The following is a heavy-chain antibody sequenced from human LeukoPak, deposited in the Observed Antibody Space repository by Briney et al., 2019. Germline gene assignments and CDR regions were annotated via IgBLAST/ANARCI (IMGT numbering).Heavy chain of an antibody. CDR3: ARHSGSQGGTFDV. D-gene: IGHD1-26*01. Sequence: SETLSLTCTVSGGSISSYYWSWIRQPPGKELEWISCMDYSGTTDYNPSLKSRVTMSIDTSKDQFSLKLRSVTAADTAVYYCARHSGSQGGTFDVWGQGTMVTVS. CDR1: GGSISSYY. J-gene: IGHJ3*01. CDR2: MDYSGTT. V-gene: IGHV4-59*08.